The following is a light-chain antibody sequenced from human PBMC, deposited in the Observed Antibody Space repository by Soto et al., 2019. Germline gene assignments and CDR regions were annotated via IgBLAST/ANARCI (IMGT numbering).Light chain of an antibody. CDR2: AAS. CDR1: QSISSY. CDR3: QQSYSTPLT. Sequence: DIQMTQSPSSLSASVGDRDTITCRASQSISSYLNWYQQKPGKAPKLLIYAASSLQSGVPSRFSGSGSGTDFTLTISSLQPEDFATYYGQQSYSTPLTFGGGTKVEIK. J-gene: IGKJ4*01. V-gene: IGKV1-39*01.